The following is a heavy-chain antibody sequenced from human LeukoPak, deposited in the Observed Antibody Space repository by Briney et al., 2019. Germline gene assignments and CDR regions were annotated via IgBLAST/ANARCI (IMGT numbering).Heavy chain of an antibody. CDR3: ARASFWSGQGLYYYGMDV. Sequence: PGGSLRLSCAASGFTFSSYWMSWVRQAPGKGLEWVANIKQDGSERYYVDSVKGRFTISRDNAKNSLYLQMNSLRAEDTAVYYCARASFWSGQGLYYYGMDVWGQGTTVTVSS. D-gene: IGHD3-3*01. CDR1: GFTFSSYW. J-gene: IGHJ6*02. CDR2: IKQDGSER. V-gene: IGHV3-7*03.